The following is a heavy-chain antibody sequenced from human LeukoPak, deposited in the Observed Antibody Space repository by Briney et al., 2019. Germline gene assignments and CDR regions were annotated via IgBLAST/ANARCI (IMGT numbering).Heavy chain of an antibody. D-gene: IGHD6-19*01. CDR2: IPYDGSNK. Sequence: GGSLRLSCAASGFTFSSYGMHWVRQAPGKGLEWVAVIPYDGSNKYYADSVKGRLTISRDNSKNTLYLQMNSLRAEDTAVYYCAKDGALAVTGTFDYWGQGTLVTVSS. CDR3: AKDGALAVTGTFDY. CDR1: GFTFSSYG. J-gene: IGHJ4*02. V-gene: IGHV3-30*18.